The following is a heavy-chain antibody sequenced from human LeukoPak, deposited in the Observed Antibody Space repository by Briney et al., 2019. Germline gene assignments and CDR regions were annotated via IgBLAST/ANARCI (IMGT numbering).Heavy chain of an antibody. D-gene: IGHD3-3*01. CDR3: ARDPYDFWSGYYFWFDP. CDR2: ISAYNGNT. V-gene: IGHV1-18*01. J-gene: IGHJ5*02. Sequence: TSVKVSCKASGYTFTSYGISWVRQAPGQGLEWMGWISAYNGNTNYAQKLQGRVTMTTDTSTSTACMELRSLRSDDTAVYYCARDPYDFWSGYYFWFDPWGQGTLVTVSS. CDR1: GYTFTSYG.